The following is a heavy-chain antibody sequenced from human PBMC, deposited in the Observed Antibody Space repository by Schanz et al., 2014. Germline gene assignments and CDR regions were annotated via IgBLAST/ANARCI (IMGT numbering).Heavy chain of an antibody. D-gene: IGHD2-15*01. CDR3: ARDRGYCSGGSCLTFDY. CDR1: GFSLNTYG. V-gene: IGHV3-33*01. Sequence: GQLLESGGGVVQPGTSLILSCSVSGFSLNTYGIHWFRQPAGKGLEWVAFIWYDGSNKYYADSVKGRFTISRDNSKNTLYLQMNTLRAEDTAVYYCARDRGYCSGGSCLTFDYWGQGTLVTVSS. J-gene: IGHJ4*02. CDR2: IWYDGSNK.